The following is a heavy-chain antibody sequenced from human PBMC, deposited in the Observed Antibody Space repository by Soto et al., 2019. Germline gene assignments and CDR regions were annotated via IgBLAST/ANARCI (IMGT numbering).Heavy chain of an antibody. Sequence: EVQLVESGGGLVQPGGSLRLSCAASGFTFSNYNMNWVRQAPGKGLEWVSFISSSSSPIYYADSVNGRFTISRDNAKNSLYLQMNSLRDADTAVYYCARDRDYDFWSGYRDYWGQGTLVTVSS. CDR2: ISSSSSPI. CDR3: ARDRDYDFWSGYRDY. J-gene: IGHJ4*02. CDR1: GFTFSNYN. D-gene: IGHD3-3*01. V-gene: IGHV3-48*02.